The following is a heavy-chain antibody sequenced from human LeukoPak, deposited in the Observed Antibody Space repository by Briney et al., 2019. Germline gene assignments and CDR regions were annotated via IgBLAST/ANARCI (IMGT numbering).Heavy chain of an antibody. Sequence: PGGSLRLSCAASGFTFSSYGMSWVRQAPGKGLEWVAYISSSSSNTYYADSVKGRFTISRDNAKNSLYLQMNSLRAEDTAVYYCDIVNRMGPRYCRGGTCPGDYWGQGTLVTVSS. D-gene: IGHD2-15*01. CDR2: ISSSSSNT. V-gene: IGHV3-48*01. J-gene: IGHJ4*02. CDR3: DIVNRMGPRYCRGGTCPGDY. CDR1: GFTFSSYG.